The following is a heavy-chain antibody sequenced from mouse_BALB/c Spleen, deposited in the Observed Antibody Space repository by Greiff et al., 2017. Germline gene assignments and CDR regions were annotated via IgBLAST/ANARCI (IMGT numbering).Heavy chain of an antibody. D-gene: IGHD2-4*01. CDR2: INSNGGST. J-gene: IGHJ2*01. CDR1: GFTFSSYS. CDR3: ARGDYDY. Sequence: EVMLVESGGGLVQPGGSLKLSCAASGFTFSSYSMSWVRQTPDKRLELVATINSNGGSTYYPDSVKGRFTISRDNAKNTLYLQMSSLKSEDTAMYYCARGDYDYWGQGTTLTVSS. V-gene: IGHV5-6-3*01.